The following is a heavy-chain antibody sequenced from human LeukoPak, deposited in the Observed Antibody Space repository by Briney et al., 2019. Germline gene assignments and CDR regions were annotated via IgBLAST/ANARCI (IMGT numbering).Heavy chain of an antibody. CDR1: GFTVSSNY. J-gene: IGHJ6*02. CDR2: ISSSSSYI. Sequence: PGGSLRLSCAASGFTVSSNYMSWVRQAPGKGLEWVSSISSSSSYIYYADSVKGRFTISRDNAKNSLYLQMNSLRAEDTAVYYCARDKQWLVPYYYYGMDVWGQGTTVTVSS. CDR3: ARDKQWLVPYYYYGMDV. V-gene: IGHV3-21*01. D-gene: IGHD6-19*01.